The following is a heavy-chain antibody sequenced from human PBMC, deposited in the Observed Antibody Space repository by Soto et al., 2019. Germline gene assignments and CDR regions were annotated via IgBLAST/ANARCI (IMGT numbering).Heavy chain of an antibody. CDR3: ARGRRGIHYYDSSGYYAHPHLNFDY. D-gene: IGHD3-22*01. CDR1: GGSFSGYY. CDR2: INHSGST. V-gene: IGHV4-34*01. Sequence: SETLSLTCAVYGGSFSGYYWSWIRQPPGKGLEWIGEINHSGSTNYNPSLKSRVTISVDTSKNQFSLKLSSVTAADTAVYYCARGRRGIHYYDSSGYYAHPHLNFDYWGQGTLVTVSS. J-gene: IGHJ4*02.